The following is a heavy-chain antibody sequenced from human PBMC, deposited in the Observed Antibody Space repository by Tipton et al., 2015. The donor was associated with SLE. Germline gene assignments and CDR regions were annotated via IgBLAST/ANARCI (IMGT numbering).Heavy chain of an antibody. Sequence: TLSLTCTVTRGSIRSTNYFWSWVRQHPGKGLEWIGFISHSGNPYYNPSFDSRASISIDTSKNQFSLRLRSMTAADTAVYYCAREVNVVSDSDAFDIWGQGTMVTVSS. CDR2: ISHSGNP. V-gene: IGHV4-30-4*01. CDR3: AREVNVVSDSDAFDI. CDR1: RGSIRSTNYF. D-gene: IGHD2-21*01. J-gene: IGHJ3*02.